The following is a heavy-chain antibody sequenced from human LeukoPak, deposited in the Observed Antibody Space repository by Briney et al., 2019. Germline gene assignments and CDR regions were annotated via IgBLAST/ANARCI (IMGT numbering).Heavy chain of an antibody. V-gene: IGHV3-53*01. CDR3: AKRWELRRGAFDI. CDR2: IYSGGST. J-gene: IGHJ3*02. Sequence: PGGSLRLSCAASGFTVSSNYMSWVPQAPGKELEWVSVIYSGGSTYYADSVKGRFTISRDNSKSTLYLQMNSLRAEDTAVYYCAKRWELRRGAFDIWGQGTMVTVSS. D-gene: IGHD1-26*01. CDR1: GFTVSSNY.